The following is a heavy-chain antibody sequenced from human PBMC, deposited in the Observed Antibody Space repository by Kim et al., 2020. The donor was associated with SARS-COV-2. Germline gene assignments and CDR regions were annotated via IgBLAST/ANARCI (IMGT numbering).Heavy chain of an antibody. CDR3: TRSADPGIAAAGDY. V-gene: IGHV3-20*04. Sequence: GGSLRLSCAASGFTFDDYGMTWVRQAPGKGLEWVSGINWIGGNTVYADSVKARFTISRDNAKNSLYLQMNSLRADDTALYYCTRSADPGIAAAGDYWGQG. D-gene: IGHD6-13*01. CDR2: INWIGGNT. J-gene: IGHJ4*02. CDR1: GFTFDDYG.